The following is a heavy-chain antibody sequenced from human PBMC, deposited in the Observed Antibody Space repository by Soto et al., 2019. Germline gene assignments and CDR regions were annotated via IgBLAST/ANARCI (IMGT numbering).Heavy chain of an antibody. CDR2: VNEHGTDS. D-gene: IGHD6-19*01. CDR1: GFTFSNYW. V-gene: IGHV3-74*01. J-gene: IGHJ4*02. CDR3: ARVAVVTRGIDY. Sequence: GGSLRLSCAASGFTFSNYWMHWVRRAPGKGLVWVSRVNEHGTDSNYADSVKGRFTISRDNAKNTVYLQMNGLRAEDTAVYYCARVAVVTRGIDYWGQGTLVTVSS.